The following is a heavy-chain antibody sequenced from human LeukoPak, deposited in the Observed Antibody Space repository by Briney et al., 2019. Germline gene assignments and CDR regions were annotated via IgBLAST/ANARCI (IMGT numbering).Heavy chain of an antibody. CDR2: INPNSGGT. Sequence: ASVKVSCKASGYTFTGYYMHWVRQAPGQGLEWMGWINPNSGGTNYAQKFQGRVTMTRDTSISTAYMELSRLRSDDTTVYYCARVIGTRLYNYMDVWGKGTTVTISS. CDR3: ARVIGTRLYNYMDV. J-gene: IGHJ6*03. V-gene: IGHV1-2*02. CDR1: GYTFTGYY. D-gene: IGHD2/OR15-2a*01.